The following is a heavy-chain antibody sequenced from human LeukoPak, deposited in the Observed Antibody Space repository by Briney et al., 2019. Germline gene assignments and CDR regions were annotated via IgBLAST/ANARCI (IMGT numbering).Heavy chain of an antibody. V-gene: IGHV1-18*01. Sequence: VKVSCKASGYTFTSYGISWVRQAPGQGLEWMGWISPYNGNTNYAQKLQGRVTMTTDTSTSTAYMELRSLRSDDTAVYYCARSDCSTTSCFYPNYWGQGTLLTVSS. D-gene: IGHD2-2*01. CDR2: ISPYNGNT. CDR1: GYTFTSYG. CDR3: ARSDCSTTSCFYPNY. J-gene: IGHJ4*02.